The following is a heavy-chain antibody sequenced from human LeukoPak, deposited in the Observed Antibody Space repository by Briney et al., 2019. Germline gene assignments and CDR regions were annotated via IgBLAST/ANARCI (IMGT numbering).Heavy chain of an antibody. CDR1: GYSISSGYY. CDR2: IYHSGTT. CDR3: ARVTHYYDSGSYPY. V-gene: IGHV4-38-2*02. Sequence: SETLSLTCTVSGYSISSGYYWGWIRQSPGKGLEWIGNIYHSGTTYYNPSLKSRATISVDTSKNQFSLKLSSVTAADTAAYYCARVTHYYDSGSYPYWGQGTLVIVSS. J-gene: IGHJ4*02. D-gene: IGHD3-10*01.